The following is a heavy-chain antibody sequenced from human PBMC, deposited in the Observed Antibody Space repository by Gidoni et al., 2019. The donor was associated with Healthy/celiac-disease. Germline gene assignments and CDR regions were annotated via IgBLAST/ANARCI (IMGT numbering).Heavy chain of an antibody. V-gene: IGHV1-69*01. Sequence: QVQLVQSGAEVKKPGSSVKVSCKASGGTFSSYAISWVRQAPGQGLEWMGGIIPIFGTANYAQKFQGRVTITADESTSTAYMELSSLRSEDTAVYYCARDGGCSSTSCYGAFDIWGQGTMVTVSS. D-gene: IGHD2-2*01. J-gene: IGHJ3*02. CDR3: ARDGGCSSTSCYGAFDI. CDR1: GGTFSSYA. CDR2: IIPIFGTA.